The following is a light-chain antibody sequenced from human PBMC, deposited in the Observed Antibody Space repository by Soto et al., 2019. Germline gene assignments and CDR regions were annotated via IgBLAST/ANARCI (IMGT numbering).Light chain of an antibody. J-gene: IGLJ2*01. Sequence: QCLLAQPPSSSVTPGRRVTISCSGSSSKIGSNTVNWYQQLPGTAAKLLVYCXXKRRSGVPDRFSGSKSGTSASLAISGLQSEDEADYYCAAWDDSLNGPVFGGGTKVTVL. V-gene: IGLV1-44*01. CDR3: AAWDDSLNGPV. CDR1: SSKIGSNT. CDR2: CXX.